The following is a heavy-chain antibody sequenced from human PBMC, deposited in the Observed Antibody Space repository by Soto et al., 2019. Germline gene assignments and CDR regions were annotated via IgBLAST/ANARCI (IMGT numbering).Heavy chain of an antibody. Sequence: SETLSLTCTVSGGSISSGDYYWSWIRQPPGKGLEWIGYIYYSGSTYYNPSLKSRVTISVDTSKNQFPLKLSSVTAADTAVYYCARAPLYYDILTGYVPFDYWGQGTLVTVSS. V-gene: IGHV4-30-4*01. CDR1: GGSISSGDYY. J-gene: IGHJ4*02. CDR2: IYYSGST. D-gene: IGHD3-9*01. CDR3: ARAPLYYDILTGYVPFDY.